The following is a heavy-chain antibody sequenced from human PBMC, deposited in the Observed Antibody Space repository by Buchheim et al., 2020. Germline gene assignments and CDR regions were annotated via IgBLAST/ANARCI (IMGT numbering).Heavy chain of an antibody. CDR3: ARSGWYDLWSGYYNYYYYYMDV. J-gene: IGHJ6*03. D-gene: IGHD3-3*01. V-gene: IGHV4-39*01. CDR1: GGSISSSSYY. Sequence: QLQLQESGPGLVKPSETLSLTCTVSGGSISSSSYYWGWIRQPPGKGLEWIGSIYYSGSTYYNPSLKSRVTISVDTSKNQFSLKLSSVTAADTAVYYCARSGWYDLWSGYYNYYYYYMDVWGKGTT. CDR2: IYYSGST.